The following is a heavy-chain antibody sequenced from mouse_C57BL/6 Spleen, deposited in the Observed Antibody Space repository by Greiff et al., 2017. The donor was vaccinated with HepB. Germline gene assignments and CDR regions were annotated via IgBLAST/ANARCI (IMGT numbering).Heavy chain of an antibody. CDR1: GFTFSDYG. Sequence: DVQLVESGGGLVKPGGSLKLSCAASGFTFSDYGMHWVRQAPEKGLEWVAYISSGSSTIYYADTVKGRFTISRDNAKNTLFLQMTSLRSEDTAMYYCARRNWDEGRAMDYWGQGTSVTVSS. J-gene: IGHJ4*01. CDR2: ISSGSSTI. V-gene: IGHV5-17*01. D-gene: IGHD4-1*01. CDR3: ARRNWDEGRAMDY.